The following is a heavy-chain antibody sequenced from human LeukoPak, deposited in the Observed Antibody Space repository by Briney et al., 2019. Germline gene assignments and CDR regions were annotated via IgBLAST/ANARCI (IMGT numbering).Heavy chain of an antibody. Sequence: GGSLRLSCAASGFTFSSYGMHWVRQAPGKGLEWVAVISYDGSNKYYADSVKGRFTISRDNSKNTLYLQMNSLRAEDTAVYYCAKDWFSGPLSRDILTGYYGLGDYWGQGTLVTVSS. CDR2: ISYDGSNK. D-gene: IGHD3-9*01. CDR3: AKDWFSGPLSRDILTGYYGLGDY. CDR1: GFTFSSYG. V-gene: IGHV3-30*18. J-gene: IGHJ4*02.